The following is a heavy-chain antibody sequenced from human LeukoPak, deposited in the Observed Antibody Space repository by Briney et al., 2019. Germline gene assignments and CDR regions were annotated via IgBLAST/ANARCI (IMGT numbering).Heavy chain of an antibody. CDR3: ARYRRDGNFFLDF. Sequence: SETLSLACSVSGASISSHDWSWLRQPPGKGLEWIGYVYYTGNTNYNPSLKSRVTISIDTSKNQFSLKLTSVNAADTAVYYCARYRRDGNFFLDFWGQGTLVTVSS. CDR2: VYYTGNT. J-gene: IGHJ4*02. D-gene: IGHD4-23*01. CDR1: GASISSHD. V-gene: IGHV4-59*11.